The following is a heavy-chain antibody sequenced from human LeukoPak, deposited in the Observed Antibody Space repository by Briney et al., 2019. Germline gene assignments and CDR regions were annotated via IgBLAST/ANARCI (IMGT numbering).Heavy chain of an antibody. J-gene: IGHJ4*02. Sequence: ASVKVSCKASTYTFTNYYVHWVRQAPGQGLEWMGIINPSGGSTSYAQKFQGRVTLTRDMSTTTVFMELSSLRSEDTAVYYCARLTIGDYGDRESGFDYWGQGTLVTVSS. CDR3: ARLTIGDYGDRESGFDY. V-gene: IGHV1-46*01. CDR1: TYTFTNYY. D-gene: IGHD4-17*01. CDR2: INPSGGST.